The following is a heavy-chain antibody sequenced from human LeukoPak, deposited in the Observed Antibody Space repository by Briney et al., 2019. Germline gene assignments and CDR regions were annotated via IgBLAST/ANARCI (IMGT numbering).Heavy chain of an antibody. Sequence: PGESLKISCKGSGYSFTSYWIGWVRQMPGKGLEWMGIIYPGDSDTRYSPSFQGQVTISADKSISTAYLQWSSLKASDTAMYYCARHTDGWELLPSFDYWGQGTLVTVSS. J-gene: IGHJ4*02. CDR3: ARHTDGWELLPSFDY. V-gene: IGHV5-51*01. CDR1: GYSFTSYW. D-gene: IGHD1-26*01. CDR2: IYPGDSDT.